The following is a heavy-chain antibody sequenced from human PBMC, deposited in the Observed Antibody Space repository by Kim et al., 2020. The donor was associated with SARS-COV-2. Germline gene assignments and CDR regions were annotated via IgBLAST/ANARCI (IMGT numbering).Heavy chain of an antibody. V-gene: IGHV4-31*02. J-gene: IGHJ4*02. Sequence: SRVTISVDTSKNQFSLKLSSVTAADTAVYYCARDTIFGVSSSPAGYYFDYWGQGTLVTVSS. D-gene: IGHD3-3*01. CDR3: ARDTIFGVSSSPAGYYFDY.